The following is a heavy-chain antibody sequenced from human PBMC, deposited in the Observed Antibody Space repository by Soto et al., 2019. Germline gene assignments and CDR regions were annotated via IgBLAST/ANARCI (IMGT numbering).Heavy chain of an antibody. D-gene: IGHD6-13*01. CDR1: GYTFTRYF. Sequence: QVQLVQSGAEVETPGASVKVSCKASGYTFTRYFMHWVRQAPGQGHECMGIIKPSGGSTSYAQKFQGRVTMTRDTSTSTVYMELSSLRSEDTAVYYCAREDSGYSSTWYTHYWGQGTLVTGSS. V-gene: IGHV1-46*01. CDR3: AREDSGYSSTWYTHY. J-gene: IGHJ4*02. CDR2: IKPSGGST.